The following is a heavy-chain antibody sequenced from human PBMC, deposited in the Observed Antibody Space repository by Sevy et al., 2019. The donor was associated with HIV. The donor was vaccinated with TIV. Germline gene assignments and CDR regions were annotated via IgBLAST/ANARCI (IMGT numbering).Heavy chain of an antibody. CDR2: IYSSGTT. V-gene: IGHV4-61*02. CDR3: ARIFSRSSFGY. D-gene: IGHD6-6*01. CDR1: GDSISSRSYY. Sequence: SETLSLTCTVSGDSISSRSYYWNWVRQPAAKGLEWIGRIYSSGTTDYNPSLKSRLTMSVDTSKNQFSLNLRSVTAADTAVYYSARIFSRSSFGYWGQGILVTGSS. J-gene: IGHJ4*02.